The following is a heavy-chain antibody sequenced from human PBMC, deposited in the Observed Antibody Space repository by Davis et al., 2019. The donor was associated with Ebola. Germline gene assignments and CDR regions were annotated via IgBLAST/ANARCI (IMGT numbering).Heavy chain of an antibody. CDR1: GYSFTSYW. V-gene: IGHV5-10-1*01. D-gene: IGHD1-26*01. Sequence: GESLKISCKGSGYSFTSYWIGWVRQMPGKGPEWMGRINPSDSYTNYSPSFQGHVTISADKSISTAYLQWSSLKASDTAMYYCARTSGSYFISTDYWGQGTLVTVSS. CDR3: ARTSGSYFISTDY. CDR2: INPSDSYT. J-gene: IGHJ4*02.